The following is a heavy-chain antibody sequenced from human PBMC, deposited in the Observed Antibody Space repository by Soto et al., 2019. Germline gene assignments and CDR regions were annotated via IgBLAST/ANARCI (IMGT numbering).Heavy chain of an antibody. CDR3: AGDPGYCSGGSGYSRGGWFDP. Sequence: QVQLVQSGAEVKKPGSSVKVSCKASGGTFSSYAISWVRQAPGQGLEWMGVIIPIFGTANYAQKFQGRVTITADDSTSIAYMELGSLRPEDTAVYYCAGDPGYCSGGSGYSRGGWFDPWGQGTLVTVSS. V-gene: IGHV1-69*01. J-gene: IGHJ5*02. D-gene: IGHD2-15*01. CDR1: GGTFSSYA. CDR2: IIPIFGTA.